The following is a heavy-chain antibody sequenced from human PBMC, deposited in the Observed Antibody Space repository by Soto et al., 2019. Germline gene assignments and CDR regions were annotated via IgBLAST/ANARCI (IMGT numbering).Heavy chain of an antibody. CDR1: GGSISSGGYY. D-gene: IGHD3-16*01. Sequence: SETLSLTCTVSGGSISSGGYYWSWIRQHPGKGLEWIGYIYYSGSTYYNPSLKSRVTISVDTSKNQFSLKLSSVTAADTAVYYCARDLGAGGSLDYWGQGTLVTVSS. J-gene: IGHJ4*02. CDR2: IYYSGST. V-gene: IGHV4-31*03. CDR3: ARDLGAGGSLDY.